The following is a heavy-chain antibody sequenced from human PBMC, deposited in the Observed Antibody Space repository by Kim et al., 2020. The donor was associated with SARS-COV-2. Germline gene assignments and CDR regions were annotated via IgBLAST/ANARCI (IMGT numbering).Heavy chain of an antibody. Sequence: GGSLRLSCAASGFTFSSSGLHWVRQAPGKGLEWVAVIAHDGSKKYYADSVKGRFTISRDNSKNTLYLQMNSLGADDSAVYYCARAGFSTGWYDGAGDYWGKGTLVTVSS. J-gene: IGHJ4*02. CDR1: GFTFSSSG. CDR2: IAHDGSKK. D-gene: IGHD6-19*01. V-gene: IGHV3-30*04. CDR3: ARAGFSTGWYDGAGDY.